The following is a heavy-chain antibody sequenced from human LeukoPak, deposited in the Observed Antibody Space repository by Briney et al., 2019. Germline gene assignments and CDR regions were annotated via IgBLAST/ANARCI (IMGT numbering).Heavy chain of an antibody. Sequence: GASVKVSCKASGYTFTGYYMHWVRQAPGQGLEWMGWINPSSGGTNYAQKFQGRVTMTRDTSISTAYMELSRLRSDDTAVYYCARDRRSYYDRVFEESYMDVWGKGTTVTVSS. CDR3: ARDRRSYYDRVFEESYMDV. CDR2: INPSSGGT. V-gene: IGHV1-2*02. CDR1: GYTFTGYY. D-gene: IGHD1-26*01. J-gene: IGHJ6*03.